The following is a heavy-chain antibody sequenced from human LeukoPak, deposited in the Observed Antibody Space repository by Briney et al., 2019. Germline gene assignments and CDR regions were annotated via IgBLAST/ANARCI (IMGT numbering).Heavy chain of an antibody. CDR1: GFSFSTYS. CDR3: ATRPDIAATGPGWFDP. J-gene: IGHJ5*02. D-gene: IGHD6-13*01. Sequence: TGGSLRLSCAASGFSFSTYSMNWVRQAPGKGLEWVSSISSSSTYIYYADSVKGRFTISRDNAENSLYLQMNSLRAEDAAVYYCATRPDIAATGPGWFDPWGQGTLVTVSS. V-gene: IGHV3-21*01. CDR2: ISSSSTYI.